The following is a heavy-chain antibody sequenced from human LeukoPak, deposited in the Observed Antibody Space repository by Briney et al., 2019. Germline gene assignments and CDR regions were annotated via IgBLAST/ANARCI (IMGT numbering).Heavy chain of an antibody. CDR2: IYHSGST. V-gene: IGHV4-30-2*01. Sequence: SETLSLTCAVSGGSISSGGYSWSWIRQPPGKGLEWIGYIYHSGSTYYNPSLKSRVTISVDRSKNQFSLKLSSVTAADTAVYYCARVHDYGDYDDYFDYWGQGTLATVSS. D-gene: IGHD4-17*01. CDR3: ARVHDYGDYDDYFDY. CDR1: GGSISSGGYS. J-gene: IGHJ4*02.